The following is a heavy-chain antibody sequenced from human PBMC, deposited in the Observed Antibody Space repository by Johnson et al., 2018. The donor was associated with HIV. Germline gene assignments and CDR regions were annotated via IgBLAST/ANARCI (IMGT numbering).Heavy chain of an antibody. CDR3: ARVSDDYGGNPAAWGAFDV. CDR1: GFTFDDYG. D-gene: IGHD4-23*01. CDR2: INWNGDST. Sequence: VQLVESGGGVVRPGGSLRLSCAASGFTFDDYGVSWVRQAPGKGLEWVSGINWNGDSTVYADSVKGRFTISRDNAKNSLYLQMNNLRAEDTALYYCARVSDDYGGNPAAWGAFDVWGQGTMVTVSS. J-gene: IGHJ3*01. V-gene: IGHV3-20*04.